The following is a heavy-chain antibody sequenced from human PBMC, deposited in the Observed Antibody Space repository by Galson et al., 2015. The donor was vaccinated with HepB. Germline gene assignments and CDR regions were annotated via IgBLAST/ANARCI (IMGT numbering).Heavy chain of an antibody. D-gene: IGHD1-1*01. V-gene: IGHV3-23*01. CDR2: ISGSGT. J-gene: IGHJ4*02. Sequence: SLRLSCAASGFTLSSYAMCWVRQAPGKGLEWVSGISGSGTYYAGSVKGRFTISRDSSKNALYLQMNSPRAEDTAVYYCAKGQTTRTDFDYWGQGTLVTVSS. CDR3: AKGQTTRTDFDY. CDR1: GFTLSSYA.